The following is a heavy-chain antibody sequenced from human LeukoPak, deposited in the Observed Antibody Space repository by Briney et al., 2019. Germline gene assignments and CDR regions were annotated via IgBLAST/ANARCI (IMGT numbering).Heavy chain of an antibody. J-gene: IGHJ4*02. CDR3: AREFEGSASGAGY. V-gene: IGHV3-21*01. Sequence: GGSLRLSCAASGFTFSRYSMNWVRQAPGKGLEWVSSVSVSSGLIYYADSVKGRFTVSRDNAKNSLYLQMNSLRADDTAVYYCAREFEGSASGAGYWGRGTLVTVSS. CDR2: VSVSSGLI. D-gene: IGHD3-16*01. CDR1: GFTFSRYS.